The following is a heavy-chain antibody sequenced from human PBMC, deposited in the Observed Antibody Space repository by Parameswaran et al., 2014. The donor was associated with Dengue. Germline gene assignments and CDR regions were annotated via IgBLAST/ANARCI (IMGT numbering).Heavy chain of an antibody. CDR3: ARDINPCTGGSCTYYCDY. D-gene: IGHD2-15*01. CDR2: ISSHGSNK. J-gene: IGHJ4*02. V-gene: IGHV3-30-3*01. Sequence: VRQAPGKGLEWMAVISSHGSNKYYADSVKGRFTISRDNAKNTLYLQMNSLSAEDTATYYCARDINPCTGGSCTYYCDYWGQGILVTVSS.